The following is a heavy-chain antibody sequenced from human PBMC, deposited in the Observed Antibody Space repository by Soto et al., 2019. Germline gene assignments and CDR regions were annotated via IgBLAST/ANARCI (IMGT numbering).Heavy chain of an antibody. Sequence: PSETLSLTCAVSGGSISSGVYSWNWIRQPPGKGLEWIGYIYYGGSTYYNPSLQSRVTMSVDRSRNQFSLKLNSVTAADTAVYYCARVRREYDNSGPVDYWGQGTLVTVSS. CDR3: ARVRREYDNSGPVDY. J-gene: IGHJ4*02. V-gene: IGHV4-30-2*01. CDR2: IYYGGST. D-gene: IGHD3-22*01. CDR1: GGSISSGVYS.